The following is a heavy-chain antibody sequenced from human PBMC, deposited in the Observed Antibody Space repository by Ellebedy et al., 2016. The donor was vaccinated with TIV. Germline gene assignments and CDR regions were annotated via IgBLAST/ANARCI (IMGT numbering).Heavy chain of an antibody. D-gene: IGHD6-13*01. J-gene: IGHJ2*01. CDR2: IYYSGTT. Sequence: MPSETLSLTRTVSGGSLTNHFWSWIRQPPGKGLEWIASIYYSGTTNYNPSLKSRVTISVDTSKNQISLTLMSSVSAADTAVYYCARVAITAAVGGGFFDLWGRGTLVTVSS. CDR3: ARVAITAAVGGGFFDL. V-gene: IGHV4-59*11. CDR1: GGSLTNHF.